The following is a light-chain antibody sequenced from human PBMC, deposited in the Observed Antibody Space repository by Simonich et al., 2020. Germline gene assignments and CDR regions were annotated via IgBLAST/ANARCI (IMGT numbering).Light chain of an antibody. CDR1: SSDVCGYNY. J-gene: IGLJ2*01. V-gene: IGLV2-14*01. CDR2: DSS. CDR3: SSYTSSSTVV. Sequence: QSALTQPASVSGSPGQSSTISCTENSSDVCGYNYVSWYQEHPGKAPKLMIYDSSNRPSGVSNRFSGSKSGNPASLTISGLQAEDEADYYCSSYTSSSTVVFGGGTKLTVL.